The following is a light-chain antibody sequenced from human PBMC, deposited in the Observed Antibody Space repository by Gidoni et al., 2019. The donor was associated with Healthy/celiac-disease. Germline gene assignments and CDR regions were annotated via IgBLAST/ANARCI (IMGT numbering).Light chain of an antibody. CDR2: GAS. CDR1: QSVSSSY. CDR3: QQYGSSPLT. J-gene: IGKJ4*01. Sequence: VLTQSPGTLSLSPGERATLSCRASQSVSSSYLAWYQQKPGQAPRLLIYGASSRATGIPDRFSGSGSGTDFTLTISRLEPEDFAVYYCQQYGSSPLTFGGGTKVEIK. V-gene: IGKV3-20*01.